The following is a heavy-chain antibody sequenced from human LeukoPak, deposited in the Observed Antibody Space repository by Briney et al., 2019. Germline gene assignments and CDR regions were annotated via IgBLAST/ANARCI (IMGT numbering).Heavy chain of an antibody. CDR3: ARADSSGYFSPFNH. CDR2: INWNGGST. Sequence: GGSLRLSCIASGFTFDDYAMSWVRQVPGKGLQRVSAINWNGGSTGYADSVKGRFTISRDNAKNSLYLQLNSLRAEDTALYYCARADSSGYFSPFNHWGQGTLVTVSS. V-gene: IGHV3-20*04. J-gene: IGHJ4*02. D-gene: IGHD3-22*01. CDR1: GFTFDDYA.